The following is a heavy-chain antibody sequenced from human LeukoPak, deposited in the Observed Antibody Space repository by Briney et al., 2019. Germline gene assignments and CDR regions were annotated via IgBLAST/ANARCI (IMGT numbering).Heavy chain of an antibody. D-gene: IGHD6-13*01. CDR2: IYWDDDK. V-gene: IGHV2-5*02. J-gene: IGHJ4*02. CDR1: GFSFFTRGVG. Sequence: SGPTLVKPTQTLTLTCTFSGFSFFTRGVGVGWIRQPPGKALEWLALIYWDDDKRYTPSLRSRLTITKDTSENQVVLTMTNMDPEDTATYYCVHSFTSSWRDYFRSWGQGALVTVSS. CDR3: VHSFTSSWRDYFRS.